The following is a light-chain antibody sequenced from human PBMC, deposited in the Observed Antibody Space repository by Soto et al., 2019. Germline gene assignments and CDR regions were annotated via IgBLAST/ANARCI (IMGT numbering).Light chain of an antibody. V-gene: IGLV2-8*01. Sequence: HSALTQPPSASGSPGQSVAISCTGTSSDVGGYNYVSWYQQHPGKAPKLVIYEVSKRPSGVPDRFSGSKSGNTASLTVSGLQAEDEADYYCSSYAGSTVFGTGTKVTV. CDR3: SSYAGSTV. CDR2: EVS. J-gene: IGLJ1*01. CDR1: SSDVGGYNY.